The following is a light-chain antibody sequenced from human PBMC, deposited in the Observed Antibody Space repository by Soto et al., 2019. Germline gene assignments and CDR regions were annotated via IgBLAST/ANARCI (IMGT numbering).Light chain of an antibody. J-gene: IGLJ2*01. CDR3: AAWDDSLNGVV. CDR2: SNN. Sequence: QSVLTQPPSASGSPGQRVTISCSGSSSNIGSNTVNWYQQLPGTAPKLLIYSNNQRPSGVPDRFSGSKSGTSASLAISGLQSEEEADYYCAAWDDSLNGVVFGGGTTLTVL. V-gene: IGLV1-44*01. CDR1: SSNIGSNT.